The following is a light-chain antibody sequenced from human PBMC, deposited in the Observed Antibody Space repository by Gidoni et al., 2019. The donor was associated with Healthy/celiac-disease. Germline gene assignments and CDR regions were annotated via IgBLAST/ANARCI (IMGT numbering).Light chain of an antibody. CDR2: AAS. Sequence: AIRLTQSPSSFSASTGDRVTITCRASQGISSYLAWYQQKPGKAPKLLIYAASTLQSGVPSRFSGSGSGTDFTRTISCLQAEDFATYYCQQYYSYPLTFGGXTKVEIK. CDR1: QGISSY. CDR3: QQYYSYPLT. V-gene: IGKV1-8*01. J-gene: IGKJ4*01.